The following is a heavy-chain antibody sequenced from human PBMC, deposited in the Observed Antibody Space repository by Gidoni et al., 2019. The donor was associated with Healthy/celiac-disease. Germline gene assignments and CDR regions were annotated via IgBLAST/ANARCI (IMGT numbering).Heavy chain of an antibody. CDR1: GFTFSNYA. J-gene: IGHJ4*02. Sequence: EVPLLESGGGLVQPGGSLRLSCAASGFTFSNYAMSWVRQAPGKGLEWVSVISGSGGSTYYADSVKGRFTISRDNSKNTLYLQMNSLRAEDTAVYYCAKVKFGSSWYFGYWGQGTLVTVSS. D-gene: IGHD6-13*01. V-gene: IGHV3-23*01. CDR2: ISGSGGST. CDR3: AKVKFGSSWYFGY.